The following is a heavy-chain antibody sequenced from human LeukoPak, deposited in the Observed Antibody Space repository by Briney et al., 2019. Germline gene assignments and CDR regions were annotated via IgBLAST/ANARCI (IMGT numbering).Heavy chain of an antibody. CDR1: GFTFSSYG. J-gene: IGHJ4*02. V-gene: IGHV3-23*01. Sequence: PGRSLRLSCAASGFTFSSYGMHWVRQAPGKGLEWVSAISGSGGSTYYADSVKGRFTISRDNSKNTLYLQMNSLRAEDTAVYYCAKTPGTLSSDRPLNYWGQGTLVTVSS. CDR3: AKTPGTLSSDRPLNY. D-gene: IGHD2/OR15-2a*01. CDR2: ISGSGGST.